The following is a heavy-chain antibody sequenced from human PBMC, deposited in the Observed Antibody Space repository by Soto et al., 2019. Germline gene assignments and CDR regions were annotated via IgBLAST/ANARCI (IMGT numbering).Heavy chain of an antibody. CDR3: ARDNSAANGVLDH. D-gene: IGHD1-1*01. Sequence: APVKVSCKASGYTFTNYYLHWVRQAPGQGLEWVGMINPSARSASYAQKLRGRLTMDRDTSTTTVYMELSRLTFEDTAVYFCARDNSAANGVLDHWGQGTLVTVSS. J-gene: IGHJ4*02. CDR1: GYTFTNYY. V-gene: IGHV1-46*04. CDR2: INPSARSA.